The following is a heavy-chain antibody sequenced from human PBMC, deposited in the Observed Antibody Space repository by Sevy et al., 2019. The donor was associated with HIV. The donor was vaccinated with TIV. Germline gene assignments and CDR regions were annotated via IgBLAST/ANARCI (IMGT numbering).Heavy chain of an antibody. CDR2: ISGSGGST. D-gene: IGHD5-12*01. J-gene: IGHJ6*02. Sequence: GGSLRLSCAASGFTFSSYAMSWVRQAPGKGLEWVSAISGSGGSTYYADSVKGRFTISRDNSKNTLYLQMNSLRAEDTAVYYCAKDKRDGYNYYYYYGMDVWGQGTTVTVTS. V-gene: IGHV3-23*01. CDR1: GFTFSSYA. CDR3: AKDKRDGYNYYYYYGMDV.